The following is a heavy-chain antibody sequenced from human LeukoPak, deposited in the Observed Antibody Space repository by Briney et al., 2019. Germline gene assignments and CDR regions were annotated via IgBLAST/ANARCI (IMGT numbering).Heavy chain of an antibody. Sequence: GGSLRHSCAASGFTFSAYWMSWVREGPGKGLDWVASINPDGSGTRYVDSVRGRFTISRDNAQNSLYLHMNSLSAEDTAVYYCVRLFGGVTTFDYWGQGTLITVSS. J-gene: IGHJ4*02. CDR3: VRLFGGVTTFDY. CDR1: GFTFSAYW. D-gene: IGHD4-17*01. CDR2: INPDGSGT. V-gene: IGHV3-7*01.